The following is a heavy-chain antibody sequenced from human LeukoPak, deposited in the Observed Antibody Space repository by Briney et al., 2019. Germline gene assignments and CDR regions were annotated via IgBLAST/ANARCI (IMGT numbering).Heavy chain of an antibody. V-gene: IGHV4-59*01. CDR3: AGFSQLSGGYFQH. Sequence: SETLSLTCTVSGGSISSYYWSWIRQPPGKGLEWIGYIYYSGNTNYNPSLKSRVTISVDTSKNQFSLKLNSVTAADTAVYYCAGFSQLSGGYFQHWGQGTLVTVSS. D-gene: IGHD2-2*01. J-gene: IGHJ1*01. CDR2: IYYSGNT. CDR1: GGSISSYY.